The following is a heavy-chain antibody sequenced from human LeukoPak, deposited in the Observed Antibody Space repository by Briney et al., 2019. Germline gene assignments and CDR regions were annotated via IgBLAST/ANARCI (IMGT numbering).Heavy chain of an antibody. V-gene: IGHV4-59*01. D-gene: IGHD3-22*01. J-gene: IGHJ4*02. CDR3: ARGYHDFSGYWLSYFFY. CDR1: GVSISSYY. Sequence: SETLCLSCTVSGVSISSYYRTWIRQPPGKGLEWIGYIYYSGSTHYNPSLKSRVTISIDTSKNQFSLELSDVTAADTAVYYCARGYHDFSGYWLSYFFYWGQGTLVTVSS. CDR2: IYYSGST.